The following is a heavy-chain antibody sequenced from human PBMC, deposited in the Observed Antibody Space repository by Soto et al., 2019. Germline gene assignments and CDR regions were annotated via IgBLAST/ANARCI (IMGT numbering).Heavy chain of an antibody. CDR1: GGSVSDND. J-gene: IGHJ4*03. CDR3: ASNIWTDDAYRDGTLNI. V-gene: IGHV4-4*09. D-gene: IGHD1-1*01. Sequence: QMQLEESGPGLVKPWETLSLTCSVSGGSVSDNDWHWIRQSPGKGLEWNGKLSSSGATSYSPPLKRRVTISLDSSKKQLSLKMTSVTAADAALYYCASNIWTDDAYRDGTLNIWGQGTQVTVSS. CDR2: LSSSGAT.